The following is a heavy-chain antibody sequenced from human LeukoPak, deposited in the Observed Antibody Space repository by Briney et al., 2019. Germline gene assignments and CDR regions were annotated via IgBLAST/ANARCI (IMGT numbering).Heavy chain of an antibody. CDR3: ARDIGVTAINPRDAFDI. Sequence: SVKVSCKASGGTFSSYAISWVRQAPGQGLEWMGRIIPILGIANYAQKFQGRVTITADKSTSTAYMELSSLRSEDTAVYYCARDIGVTAINPRDAFDIWGQGTMVTVSP. CDR2: IIPILGIA. J-gene: IGHJ3*02. D-gene: IGHD2-21*02. V-gene: IGHV1-69*04. CDR1: GGTFSSYA.